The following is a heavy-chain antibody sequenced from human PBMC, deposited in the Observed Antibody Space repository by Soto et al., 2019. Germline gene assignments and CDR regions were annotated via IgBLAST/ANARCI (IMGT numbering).Heavy chain of an antibody. CDR3: AKDRSGYDVNYYYYYGMDV. J-gene: IGHJ6*02. V-gene: IGHV3-23*01. CDR1: GFTFSSYA. CDR2: ISGSGGST. D-gene: IGHD5-12*01. Sequence: GGSLRLSCAASGFTFSSYAMSWVRQAPGKGLEWVSAISGSGGSTYYADSVKGRFTISRDNSKNTLYLQMNSLRAEDTAVYYCAKDRSGYDVNYYYYYGMDVWGQGTTVTVSS.